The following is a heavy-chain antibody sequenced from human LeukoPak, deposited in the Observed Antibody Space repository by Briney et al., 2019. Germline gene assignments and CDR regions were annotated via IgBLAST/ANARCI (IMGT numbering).Heavy chain of an antibody. Sequence: PSETLSLTCAVYGGSFSGYYWSWIRQPPGKGLEWIGYIYYSGSTNYNPSLKSRVTISVDTSKNQFSLKLSSVTAADTAVYYCARMHYGDFYWYFDLWGRGTLVTVSS. CDR2: IYYSGST. V-gene: IGHV4-59*01. CDR1: GGSFSGYY. CDR3: ARMHYGDFYWYFDL. D-gene: IGHD4-17*01. J-gene: IGHJ2*01.